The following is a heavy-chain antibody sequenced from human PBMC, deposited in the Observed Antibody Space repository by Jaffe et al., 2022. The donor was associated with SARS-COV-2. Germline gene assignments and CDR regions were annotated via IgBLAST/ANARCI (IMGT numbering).Heavy chain of an antibody. CDR2: IYTSGST. CDR1: GGSISSATYY. J-gene: IGHJ5*02. D-gene: IGHD2-2*01. Sequence: QVQLQESGPGLVKPSQTLSLTCTVSGGSISSATYYWSWIRQPAGKGLEWIGHIYTSGSTNYNPSLKSRVTISVDTSKNQFSLKLSSVTAADTAVYYCARAGAAFPYCSSTTCWGEGKNKWFDPWGQGTLVTVSS. CDR3: ARAGAAFPYCSSTTCWGEGKNKWFDP. V-gene: IGHV4-61*02.